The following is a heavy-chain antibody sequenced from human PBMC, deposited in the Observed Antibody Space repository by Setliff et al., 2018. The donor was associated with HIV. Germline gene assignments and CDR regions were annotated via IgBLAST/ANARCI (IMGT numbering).Heavy chain of an antibody. CDR3: VRDRGTITMTVFDL. Sequence: SETLSLTCTVSGGSMRGYYWSWIRQPAGKGLEWIGRVYISGSTNYNPSLESRVTMSLDNSKNQFSLKLSSVTAADTAVYYCVRDRGTITMTVFDLWGRGTLVTVSS. CDR2: VYISGST. CDR1: GGSMRGYY. J-gene: IGHJ2*01. V-gene: IGHV4-4*07. D-gene: IGHD3-22*01.